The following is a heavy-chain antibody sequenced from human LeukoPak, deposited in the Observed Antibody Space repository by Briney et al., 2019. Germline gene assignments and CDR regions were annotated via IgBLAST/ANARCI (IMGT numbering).Heavy chain of an antibody. Sequence: PGGSLRLSCAASGFTFSSYEMNWVRQAPGKGLEWVAVISYDGSNKYYADSVKGRFTISRDNSKNTLYLQMNSLRAEDTAVYYCARDALRYFDWLFQPDAFDIWGQGTMVTVSS. CDR3: ARDALRYFDWLFQPDAFDI. V-gene: IGHV3-30*04. CDR2: ISYDGSNK. CDR1: GFTFSSYE. J-gene: IGHJ3*02. D-gene: IGHD3-9*01.